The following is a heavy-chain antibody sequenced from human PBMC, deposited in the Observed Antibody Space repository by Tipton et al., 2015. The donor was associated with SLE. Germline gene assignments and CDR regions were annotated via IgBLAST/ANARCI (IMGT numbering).Heavy chain of an antibody. Sequence: SLRLSCAASGFTVSSNYMSWVRQAPGKGLEWVSVIYSGGSTYYAESVKGRFAISRDNSKNTLYLQMNSLRAEDTAVYYCAKVRGIARGAFDIWGQGTMVTVSS. CDR1: GFTVSSNY. J-gene: IGHJ3*02. V-gene: IGHV3-53*05. CDR2: IYSGGST. D-gene: IGHD2-15*01. CDR3: AKVRGIARGAFDI.